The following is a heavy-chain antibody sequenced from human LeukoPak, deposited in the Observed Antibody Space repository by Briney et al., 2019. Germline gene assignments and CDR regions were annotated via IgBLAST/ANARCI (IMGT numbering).Heavy chain of an antibody. CDR3: ASGGHIVVVPAATPGMDV. V-gene: IGHV1-8*01. J-gene: IGHJ6*02. D-gene: IGHD2-2*01. CDR2: MNPNSGNT. CDR1: GYTFTSYD. Sequence: GASVKVSCKASGYTFTSYDINWVRQATGQGLEWMGWMNPNSGNTGYAQKFQGRVTMTRNTSISTAYMELSSLRSEDTAVYYCASGGHIVVVPAATPGMDVWGQGITVTVSS.